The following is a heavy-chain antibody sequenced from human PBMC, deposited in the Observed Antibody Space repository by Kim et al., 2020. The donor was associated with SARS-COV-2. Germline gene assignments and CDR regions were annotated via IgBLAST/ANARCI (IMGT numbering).Heavy chain of an antibody. Sequence: GGSLRLSCAASGFVFNSYAMHWVRQAPGKGLEWVAVISHDGRNTYSADSGHGRFTISRDNSRNTLYLQMNTLKPEDTAVYFCGRDACSGGCCYSVLHWG. CDR2: ISHDGRNT. D-gene: IGHD2-15*01. V-gene: IGHV3-30*14. J-gene: IGHJ1*01. CDR1: GFVFNSYA. CDR3: GRDACSGGCCYSVLH.